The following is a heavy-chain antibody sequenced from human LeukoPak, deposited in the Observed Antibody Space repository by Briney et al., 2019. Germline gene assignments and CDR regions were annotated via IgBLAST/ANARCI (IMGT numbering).Heavy chain of an antibody. Sequence: ASVKVSCKASGYTFTRYGVNWVRQAPGQGLEWMGWISAYNGNTNYAQKLQGRVTMTTDTSTSTAYMELRSLRSDDTAVYYCARVDGSGSYYDYWGQGTLVTVSS. CDR3: ARVDGSGSYYDY. V-gene: IGHV1-18*01. CDR1: GYTFTRYG. J-gene: IGHJ4*02. CDR2: ISAYNGNT. D-gene: IGHD3-10*01.